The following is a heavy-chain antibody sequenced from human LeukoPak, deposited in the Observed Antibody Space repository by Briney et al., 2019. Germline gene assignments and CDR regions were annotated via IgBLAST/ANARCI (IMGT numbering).Heavy chain of an antibody. D-gene: IGHD3-10*01. CDR1: GFIFGDYV. V-gene: IGHV3-23*01. J-gene: IGHJ5*02. CDR2: ISGTGDRT. CDR3: AKGYYASGSYGWFDP. Sequence: GGSLRLSCTTSGFIFGDYVMNWFRQAPGKGLEWVSAISGTGDRTYHADSVKGRFTISRDNSKNTLYLHMNSLRAEDTAVYYCAKGYYASGSYGWFDPWGQGTLVTVSS.